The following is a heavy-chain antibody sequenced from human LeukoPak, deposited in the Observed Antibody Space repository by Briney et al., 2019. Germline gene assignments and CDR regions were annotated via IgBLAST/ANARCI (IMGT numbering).Heavy chain of an antibody. CDR2: IESENDGGTT. Sequence: KAGGSLSLLCSVSGFTFSNAWMRGVRQAPGRGGEWVGRIESENDGGTTHYAARVKGRLIISRDEEKKTLYLQMNSLKAEDSAVYCCTTTTVTTWLNGFDIWGQGTMVSVSS. CDR1: GFTFSNAW. J-gene: IGHJ3*02. CDR3: TTTTVTTWLNGFDI. D-gene: IGHD4-17*01. V-gene: IGHV3-15*04.